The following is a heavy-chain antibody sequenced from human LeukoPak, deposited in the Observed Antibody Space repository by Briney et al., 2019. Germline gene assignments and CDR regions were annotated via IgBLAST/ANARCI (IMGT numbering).Heavy chain of an antibody. J-gene: IGHJ3*02. CDR1: GGSISSYY. Sequence: PSETLSLTCTVSGGSISSYYWSWIRQPPGKGLEWIGYIYYSGSTNYNPSLKSRVTMSVDTSKNQFSLKLSSVTAADTAVYYCARGDRYCSSTSCYMLHAFDIWGQGTMVTVSS. D-gene: IGHD2-2*02. CDR2: IYYSGST. V-gene: IGHV4-59*12. CDR3: ARGDRYCSSTSCYMLHAFDI.